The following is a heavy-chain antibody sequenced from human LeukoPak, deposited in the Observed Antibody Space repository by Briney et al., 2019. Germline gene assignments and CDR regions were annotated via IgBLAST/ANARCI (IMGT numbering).Heavy chain of an antibody. CDR2: MSSSGSTI. D-gene: IGHD6-19*01. CDR1: GFTFSSYS. J-gene: IGHJ4*02. Sequence: PGGSLRLSCAASGFTFSSYSMNWLRQVPGKGLEWVSYMSSSGSTIFYADSVKGRFNISRDNAKKSLYLQMNSLRAEDTAVYYCARDKTPGGGWYNYFDYWGQGTLVTVSS. CDR3: ARDKTPGGGWYNYFDY. V-gene: IGHV3-48*04.